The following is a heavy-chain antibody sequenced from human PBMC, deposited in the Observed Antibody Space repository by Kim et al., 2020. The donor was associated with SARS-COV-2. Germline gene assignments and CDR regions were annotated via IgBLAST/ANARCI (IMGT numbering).Heavy chain of an antibody. Sequence: GGSLRLSCAASGFTFSSYAMSWVRQAPGKGLEWVSAISGSGGSTYYADSVKGRFTISRDNSKNTLYLQMNSLRAEDTAVYYCAKEMSSGWTPFDAFDIWGQGTMVTVSS. V-gene: IGHV3-23*01. D-gene: IGHD6-19*01. J-gene: IGHJ3*02. CDR2: ISGSGGST. CDR1: GFTFSSYA. CDR3: AKEMSSGWTPFDAFDI.